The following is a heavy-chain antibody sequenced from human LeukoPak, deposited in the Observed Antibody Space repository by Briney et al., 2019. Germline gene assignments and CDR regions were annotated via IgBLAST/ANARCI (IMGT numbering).Heavy chain of an antibody. V-gene: IGHV4-34*01. CDR1: GGSFSGYY. Sequence: SETLSLTCAVYGGSFSGYYWSWIRQPPGKGLEWIGEINHSGSTNYNPSLKSRVTISVDTSKNQFSLKLSSVTAADTAVYYCARGSSSSLYYYWGQGTPVTVSS. CDR3: ARGSSSSLYYY. D-gene: IGHD6-6*01. CDR2: INHSGST. J-gene: IGHJ4*02.